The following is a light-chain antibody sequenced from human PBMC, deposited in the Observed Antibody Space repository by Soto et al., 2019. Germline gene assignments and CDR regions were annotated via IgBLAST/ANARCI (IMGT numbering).Light chain of an antibody. Sequence: YERTQPPSVSVPPGETASITCEGGKLGDKYACWYQQKPGQSPVLVIYPDSKRPSGIPERFSGSNSGNTATLTISGTQAMDEADYYCQAWDSSTPVVFGGGTKLTVL. V-gene: IGLV3-1*01. CDR3: QAWDSSTPVV. CDR1: KLGDKY. CDR2: PDS. J-gene: IGLJ2*01.